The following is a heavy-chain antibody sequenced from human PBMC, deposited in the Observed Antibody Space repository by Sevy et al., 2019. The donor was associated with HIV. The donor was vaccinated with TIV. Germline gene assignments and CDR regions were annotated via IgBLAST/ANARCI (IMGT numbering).Heavy chain of an antibody. CDR2: IIPLFGTT. Sequence: ASVKVSCKASGGPFNTYAITWIRQAPGQGLEWMGGIIPLFGTTNYAQKFQGSVTITADESRTTAYLEVSSLRSEDTAVYYCASEVAGSVRLERLTSYYGVDVWGQGTTVTVSS. J-gene: IGHJ6*02. CDR1: GGPFNTYA. CDR3: ASEVAGSVRLERLTSYYGVDV. D-gene: IGHD1-1*01. V-gene: IGHV1-69*13.